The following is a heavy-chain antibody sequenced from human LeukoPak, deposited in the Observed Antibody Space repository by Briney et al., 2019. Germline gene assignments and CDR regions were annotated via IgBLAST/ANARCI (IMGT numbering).Heavy chain of an antibody. D-gene: IGHD6-13*01. CDR3: AKDPQDRYTSSWYHAFFDF. Sequence: GGSLRLSCAASGFTFSSYWMNWARQAPGKGLEWVSGISGSGGSTKYADSVKGRFTISRDNVKNILYLQMNSLRDEDTALYYCAKDPQDRYTSSWYHAFFDFWGQGTQVTVSS. CDR1: GFTFSSYW. J-gene: IGHJ4*02. CDR2: ISGSGGST. V-gene: IGHV3-23*01.